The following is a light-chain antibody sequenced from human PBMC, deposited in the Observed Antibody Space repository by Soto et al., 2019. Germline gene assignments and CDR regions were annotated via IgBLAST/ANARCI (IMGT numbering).Light chain of an antibody. Sequence: EIALTQSPCTVSFGPGEEATLCCRSSQSVDSNYLAWYQQKPGQTPRLIIYGASGRADGIPHRFSGSGFGTDFTLTISKVEPEDFAVYYCQQHGTPRSVTFGQGTQLEIK. CDR2: GAS. CDR3: QQHGTPRSVT. V-gene: IGKV3-20*01. CDR1: QSVDSNY. J-gene: IGKJ5*01.